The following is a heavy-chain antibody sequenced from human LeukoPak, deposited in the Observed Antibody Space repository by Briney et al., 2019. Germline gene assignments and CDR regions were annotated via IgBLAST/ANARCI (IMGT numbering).Heavy chain of an antibody. CDR1: GYTFTSYA. CDR3: ARGRGGTGDFDY. D-gene: IGHD1-1*01. V-gene: IGHV1-3*01. CDR2: INAGNGNT. J-gene: IGHJ4*02. Sequence: ASVKVSCKASGYTFTSYAMHWVRQAPGQRLEWMGWINAGNGNTKYSQKFQGRVTIARDTSASTAYMYLSSLRSEDTAVYYCARGRGGTGDFDYWGQGTLVSVSS.